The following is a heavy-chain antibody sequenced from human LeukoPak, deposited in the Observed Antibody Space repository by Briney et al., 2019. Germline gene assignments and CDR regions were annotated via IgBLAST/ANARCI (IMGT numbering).Heavy chain of an antibody. CDR2: INSDGSWT. J-gene: IGHJ4*02. CDR3: VSFYETY. CDR1: L. D-gene: IGHD2-2*01. V-gene: IGHV3-74*01. Sequence: LVDLVRPASGEGLVWVSHINSDGSWTSYADSVKGRFTISKDNAKNTVYLQMNNLRAEDTAVYYCVSFYETYWGRGTLVTVSS.